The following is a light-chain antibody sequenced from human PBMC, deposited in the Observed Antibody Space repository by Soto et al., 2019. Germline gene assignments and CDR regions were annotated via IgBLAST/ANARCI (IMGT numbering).Light chain of an antibody. CDR1: QSISSW. V-gene: IGKV1-5*03. Sequence: DIQMTQSPSTLSASVGDRVTITCRASQSISSWLAWYQHKPGKAPKLLIYKASSLDTGVPSRFSGSGSGTEFTLTISSLQPADFATYYCQQYNVYSLTFGQGTKVEIK. J-gene: IGKJ1*01. CDR3: QQYNVYSLT. CDR2: KAS.